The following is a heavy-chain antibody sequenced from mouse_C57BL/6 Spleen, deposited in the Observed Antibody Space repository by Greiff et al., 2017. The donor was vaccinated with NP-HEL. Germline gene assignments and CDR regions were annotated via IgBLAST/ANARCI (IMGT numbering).Heavy chain of an antibody. CDR1: GFSLTSYG. Sequence: VNLVESGPGLVQPSQSLSITCTVSGFSLTSYGVHWVRQSPGKGLEWLGVIWRGGSTDSNAAFISRLSISKDNSKSQVFFKMNSLQASDTAIYYCARERLLLRSYYFGYWGQGTTLTVSS. D-gene: IGHD1-1*01. J-gene: IGHJ2*01. V-gene: IGHV2-2*02. CDR2: IWRGGST. CDR3: ARERLLLRSYYFGY.